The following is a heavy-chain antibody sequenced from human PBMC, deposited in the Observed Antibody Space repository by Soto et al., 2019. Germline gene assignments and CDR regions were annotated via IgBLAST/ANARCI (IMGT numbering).Heavy chain of an antibody. CDR2: MNPNSGNT. J-gene: IGHJ4*02. Sequence: ASVKVSCKASGYTFTSYDINWVRQATGQGLEWMGWMNPNSGNTGYAQKFQGRVTMTRNTSISTAYMELSSLRSEDTAVYYCARGVTAARPRGLGRAGLWYFDYWGQGTLVTVSS. CDR1: GYTFTSYD. CDR3: ARGVTAARPRGLGRAGLWYFDY. D-gene: IGHD6-6*01. V-gene: IGHV1-8*01.